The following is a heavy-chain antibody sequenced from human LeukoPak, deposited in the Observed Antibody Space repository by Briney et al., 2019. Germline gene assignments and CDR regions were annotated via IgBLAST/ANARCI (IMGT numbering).Heavy chain of an antibody. CDR1: GGSISSSSYY. Sequence: SETLSLTCTVSGGSISSSSYYWGWIRQPPGKGLEWIGSIYYSGSTYYNPSLKSRVTISVDTSKNQFSLKLSSVTAADTAVYYCARAGNYVWFDPWGQGTLVTVSS. CDR3: ARAGNYVWFDP. J-gene: IGHJ5*02. D-gene: IGHD4-11*01. CDR2: IYYSGST. V-gene: IGHV4-39*07.